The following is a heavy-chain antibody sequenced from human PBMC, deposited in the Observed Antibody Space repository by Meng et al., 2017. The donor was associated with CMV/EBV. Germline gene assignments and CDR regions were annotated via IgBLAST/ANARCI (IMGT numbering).Heavy chain of an antibody. D-gene: IGHD6-13*01. J-gene: IGHJ4*02. CDR1: GGSFSGYY. V-gene: IGHV4-34*01. Sequence: VRRQQWGAGLLKPSEPLSLSCAVSGGSFSGYYWSWIRQPPGKGLEWIGEINHSGSTNYNPSLKSRVTISVDTSKNQFSLKLSSVTAADTAVYYCARGGIAAAGPFDYWGQGTLVTVSS. CDR2: INHSGST. CDR3: ARGGIAAAGPFDY.